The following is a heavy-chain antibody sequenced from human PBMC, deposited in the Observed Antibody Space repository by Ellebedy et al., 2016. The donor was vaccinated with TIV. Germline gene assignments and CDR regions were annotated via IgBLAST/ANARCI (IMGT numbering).Heavy chain of an antibody. J-gene: IGHJ5*02. CDR2: ISYDGSNK. CDR3: ARDYYDSSGYQPHNWFDH. CDR1: GFTFSSYG. D-gene: IGHD3-22*01. V-gene: IGHV3-30*03. Sequence: PGGSLRLSCAASGFTFSSYGMHWVRQAPGKGLEWVAVISYDGSNKYYADSVKGRFTISRDNSKNTLYLQMNSLRAEDTAVYYCARDYYDSSGYQPHNWFDHWGQGTLVTVSS.